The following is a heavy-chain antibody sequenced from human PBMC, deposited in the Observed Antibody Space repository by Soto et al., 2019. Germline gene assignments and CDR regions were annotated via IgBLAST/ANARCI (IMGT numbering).Heavy chain of an antibody. D-gene: IGHD5-12*01. Sequence: SETLSLTCDVSRYSINNNNWWSWVRQPPGGGLEWIGELHHGGSTNYNPSLESRVAMSVDTSKNHFSLNLSSVTAADMAVYYCAREGSYSAYNFAHGIQLWSFDFWGQGALVTVSS. CDR2: LHHGGST. J-gene: IGHJ4*02. CDR1: RYSINNNNW. CDR3: AREGSYSAYNFAHGIQLWSFDF. V-gene: IGHV4-4*02.